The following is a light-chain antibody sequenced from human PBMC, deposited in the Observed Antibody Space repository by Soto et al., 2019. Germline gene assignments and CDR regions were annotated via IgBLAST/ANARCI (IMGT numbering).Light chain of an antibody. J-gene: IGKJ4*01. CDR2: DAS. V-gene: IGKV3-11*01. CDR3: QQRSNWPLLT. CDR1: QSVSTY. Sequence: EIVLTQSPATLSLSPGERATLSCRASQSVSTYLAWFQHKPGQAPRLLIYDASNRATGIPARFSGSGSGTDFTLTISSLEPEDFAVYYCQQRSNWPLLTFGGGTKVDI.